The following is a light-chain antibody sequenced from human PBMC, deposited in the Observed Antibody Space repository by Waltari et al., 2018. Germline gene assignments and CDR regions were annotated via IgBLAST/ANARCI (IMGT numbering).Light chain of an antibody. CDR3: QQYYSVPLT. J-gene: IGKJ1*01. V-gene: IGKV4-1*01. Sequence: DIVMTQSPDSLAVSLGERATINCKSSQTISYSSHNNNYLAWYQKKPGQPPRLLISWASSRESGVPDRFSGSGSGTDFTLTISSLQVEDVAIYYCQQYYSVPLTFGQGTKVGIK. CDR2: WAS. CDR1: QTISYSSHNNNY.